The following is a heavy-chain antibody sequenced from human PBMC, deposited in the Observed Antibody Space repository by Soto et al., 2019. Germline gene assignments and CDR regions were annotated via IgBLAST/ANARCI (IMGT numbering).Heavy chain of an antibody. J-gene: IGHJ4*02. Sequence: SETLSLTCTVSGGSISSSSYYWGWIRQPPGKGLEWIGSIFYSGSTYYNPSLKSRVTISVDTSKNQFSLKLSSVTAADTAVYYCAGELSSSWYAAIGYFDYWGQGTLVTVSS. CDR1: GGSISSSSYY. D-gene: IGHD6-13*01. CDR2: IFYSGST. V-gene: IGHV4-39*01. CDR3: AGELSSSWYAAIGYFDY.